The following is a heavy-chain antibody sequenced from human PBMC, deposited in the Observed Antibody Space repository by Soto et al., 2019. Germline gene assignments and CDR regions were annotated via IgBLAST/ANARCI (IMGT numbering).Heavy chain of an antibody. V-gene: IGHV4-39*07. J-gene: IGHJ3*02. Sequence: SENLSLTCTVSGGSISSSSYYWGWIRQPPGKWLEWIGSIYYSGSTYYNPSLKSRVTISVDTSKNQFSLKLSSVTAADTAVYYCARVTIFGVVIIPDAFDIWGQGTMVTVSS. CDR1: GGSISSSSYY. D-gene: IGHD3-3*01. CDR2: IYYSGST. CDR3: ARVTIFGVVIIPDAFDI.